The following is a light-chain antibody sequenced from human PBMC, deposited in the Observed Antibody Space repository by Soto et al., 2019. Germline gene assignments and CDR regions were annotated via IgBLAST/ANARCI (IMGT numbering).Light chain of an antibody. Sequence: QSVLTQPPSVSGAPGQRVTISCTGSSSNIGAGYDVHWYQQLPGTAPKLLIYGNSNRPSGVPDRFSGSKSGTSASLAITGPQGEDGGDYYRQFYYSRLGGWVFGGGTELSV. J-gene: IGLJ3*02. CDR3: QFYYSRLGGWV. V-gene: IGLV1-40*01. CDR1: SSNIGAGYD. CDR2: GNS.